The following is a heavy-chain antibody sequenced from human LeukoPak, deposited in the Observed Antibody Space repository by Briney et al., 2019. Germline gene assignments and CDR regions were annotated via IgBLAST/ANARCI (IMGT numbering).Heavy chain of an antibody. CDR2: INHSGGT. CDR3: ARGRYSQYFDY. D-gene: IGHD5-18*01. J-gene: IGHJ4*02. CDR1: GGSFSGYY. Sequence: PSETLSLTCAVYGGSFSGYYWSWIRQPPGKGLEWIREINHSGGTYYNPSLKSRFTLSVDTSQNQFSLKMNSVTAADTAVYYCARGRYSQYFDYWGQGTLVTVSS. V-gene: IGHV4-34*01.